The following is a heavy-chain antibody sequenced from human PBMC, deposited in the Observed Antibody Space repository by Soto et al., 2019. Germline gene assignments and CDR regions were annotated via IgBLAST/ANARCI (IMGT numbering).Heavy chain of an antibody. D-gene: IGHD6-6*01. CDR2: INSDGSST. Sequence: GGSLRLSCAGSGFIFSSYWMHWVRQAPEKGLMWVSHINSDGSSTTYADSVKGRFTISRDNAKNTLYLQMNSLRAEDTAVYYCAVPYLYSSSTFDIWGQGTMVTVSS. J-gene: IGHJ3*02. V-gene: IGHV3-74*01. CDR3: AVPYLYSSSTFDI. CDR1: GFIFSSYW.